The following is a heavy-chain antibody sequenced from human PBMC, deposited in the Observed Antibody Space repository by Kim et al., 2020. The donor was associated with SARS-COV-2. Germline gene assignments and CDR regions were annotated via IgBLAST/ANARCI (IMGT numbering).Heavy chain of an antibody. CDR3: ARDTGYSLYYFDY. D-gene: IGHD2-15*01. Sequence: YADSVKGRFTISRDNSKNTLYLQMNSLRAEDTAVYYCARDTGYSLYYFDYWGQGTLVTVSS. J-gene: IGHJ4*02. V-gene: IGHV3-33*01.